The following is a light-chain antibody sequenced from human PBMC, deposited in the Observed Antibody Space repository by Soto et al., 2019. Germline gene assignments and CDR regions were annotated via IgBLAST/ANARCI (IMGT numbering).Light chain of an antibody. J-gene: IGKJ1*01. CDR2: GAS. V-gene: IGKV3-15*01. CDR3: QQYNNCPHT. Sequence: EIVMTQSPATLSVSPGERATLSCRASQSVSSNLAWYQQKPGQAPRILLYGASTRATDIPARFSGSGSGTEFTLTISSLQSEDFAVDYCQQYNNCPHTFGQGTKVEIK. CDR1: QSVSSN.